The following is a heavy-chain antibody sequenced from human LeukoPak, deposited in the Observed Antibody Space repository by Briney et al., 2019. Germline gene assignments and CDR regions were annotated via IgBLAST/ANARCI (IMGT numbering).Heavy chain of an antibody. J-gene: IGHJ4*02. CDR1: GFNFHNYA. D-gene: IGHD6-13*01. Sequence: QSGGSLRHSCAASGFNFHNYALSWVRQAPGKGLEWVSAISGDGGSTYYTDSVKGRFTISRDKSKNSLYLQMNTLRSEDTALYYCASPSSTWYYGLYYWGQGTLVTVSS. V-gene: IGHV3-43*02. CDR2: ISGDGGST. CDR3: ASPSSTWYYGLYY.